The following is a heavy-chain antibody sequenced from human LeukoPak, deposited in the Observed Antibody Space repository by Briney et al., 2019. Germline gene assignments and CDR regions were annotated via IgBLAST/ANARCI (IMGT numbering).Heavy chain of an antibody. J-gene: IGHJ5*02. CDR2: INPNSGGT. D-gene: IGHD6-13*01. V-gene: IGHV1-2*02. CDR3: AKIAAAGNWFDP. Sequence: ALVKVSCKASGYTFTGYYMHWVRQAPGQGLEWMGWINPNSGGTNYAQKFQGRVTMTRDTSISTAYMELSRLRSDDTAVYYCAKIAAAGNWFDPWGQGTLVTVSS. CDR1: GYTFTGYY.